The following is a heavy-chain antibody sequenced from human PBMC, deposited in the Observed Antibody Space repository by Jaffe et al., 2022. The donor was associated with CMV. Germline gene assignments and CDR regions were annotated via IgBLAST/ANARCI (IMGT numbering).Heavy chain of an antibody. Sequence: QVQLVESGGGVVQPGRSLRLSCAASGFTFSSYGMHWVRQAPGKGLEWVAVIWYDGSNKYYADSVKGRFTISRDNSKNTLYLQMNSLRAEDTAVYYCARTRVVTATRGYYYYGMDVWGQGTTVTVSS. J-gene: IGHJ6*02. V-gene: IGHV3-33*01. CDR1: GFTFSSYG. CDR3: ARTRVVTATRGYYYYGMDV. CDR2: IWYDGSNK. D-gene: IGHD2-21*02.